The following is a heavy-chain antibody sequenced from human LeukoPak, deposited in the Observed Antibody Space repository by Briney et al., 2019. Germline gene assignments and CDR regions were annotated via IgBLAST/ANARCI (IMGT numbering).Heavy chain of an antibody. D-gene: IGHD3-10*01. V-gene: IGHV4-39*07. CDR3: ARCKDYYVSGSYYKTFDY. CDR2: IPYSGST. J-gene: IGHJ4*02. Sequence: SSETLSLTCTVSGDSISSSSYYWGWTRQPPGKGLEWIGSIPYSGSTYYNPSLKSRVTISVDTSKNQFSLKLSSVTAADTAVYYCARCKDYYVSGSYYKTFDYWGQGTLVTVSS. CDR1: GDSISSSSYY.